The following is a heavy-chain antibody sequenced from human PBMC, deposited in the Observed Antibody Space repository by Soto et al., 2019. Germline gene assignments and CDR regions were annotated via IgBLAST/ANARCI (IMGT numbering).Heavy chain of an antibody. J-gene: IGHJ4*02. Sequence: VGSLRLSCAASGFTFSSYGMHWVRQAPGKGLEWVAVISYDGSNKYYADSVKGRFTISRDNSKNTLYLQMNSLRAEDTAVYYCAKDVAGNLWYFDYWGQGTLVTVSS. CDR2: ISYDGSNK. CDR3: AKDVAGNLWYFDY. V-gene: IGHV3-30*18. D-gene: IGHD1-1*01. CDR1: GFTFSSYG.